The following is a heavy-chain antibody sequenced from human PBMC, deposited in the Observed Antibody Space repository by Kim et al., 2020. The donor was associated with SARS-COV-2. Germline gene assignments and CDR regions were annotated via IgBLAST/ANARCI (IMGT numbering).Heavy chain of an antibody. J-gene: IGHJ4*02. CDR2: IYYSGST. CDR3: ASQGPRGRITFGGVSPFDY. Sequence: SETLSLTRTVSGGSISNSSYYWGWIRQPPGKGLEWIGSIYYSGSTFYNPSLKSRVTISVDTSKNQFSLKLSSVTAADTAVYYCASQGPRGRITFGGVSPFDYWGQGTLVTVSS. CDR1: GGSISNSSYY. V-gene: IGHV4-39*01. D-gene: IGHD3-16*01.